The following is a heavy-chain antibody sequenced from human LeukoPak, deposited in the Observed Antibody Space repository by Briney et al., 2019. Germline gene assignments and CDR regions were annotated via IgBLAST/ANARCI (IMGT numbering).Heavy chain of an antibody. Sequence: SETLSLTCTVSSGSISSSNYHWGWIRQPPGKGLEWIGSISYSGSTYYNPSLKSRVTISVDTSKNQFSLKLSSVTAADTAVYYCARLGRDGYSSPFAYWGQGTLVTVSS. CDR2: ISYSGST. CDR1: SGSISSSNYH. D-gene: IGHD5-24*01. J-gene: IGHJ4*02. CDR3: ARLGRDGYSSPFAY. V-gene: IGHV4-39*01.